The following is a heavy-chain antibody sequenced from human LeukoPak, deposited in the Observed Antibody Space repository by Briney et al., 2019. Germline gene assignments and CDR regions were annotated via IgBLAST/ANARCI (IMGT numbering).Heavy chain of an antibody. J-gene: IGHJ3*02. CDR3: ARRYNWNDDGEAAFDI. D-gene: IGHD1-1*01. V-gene: IGHV3-20*04. CDR2: INWNGGST. CDR1: GFTFDDFG. Sequence: RTGGSLRLSCAASGFTFDDFGMSGAPQPPGKGREGVSGINWNGGSTGYADSVKGRFTISRDNAKNSLYLQMNSLRAEDTALYYCARRYNWNDDGEAAFDIWGQGTMVTVSS.